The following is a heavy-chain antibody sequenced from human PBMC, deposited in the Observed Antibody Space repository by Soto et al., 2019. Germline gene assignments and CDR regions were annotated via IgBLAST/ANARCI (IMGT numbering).Heavy chain of an antibody. Sequence: QVQLVQSGAEVKKPGSSVKVSCKASGGTFSSYTISWVRQAPGQGLEWMGRIIPILGIANYAQKFQGRVTITADNSTSTASMVLSSLSSEDTAVYYWARLGYCSGGSCYSGDYWGQGTLVTVSS. J-gene: IGHJ4*02. CDR1: GGTFSSYT. V-gene: IGHV1-69*02. CDR2: IIPILGIA. CDR3: ARLGYCSGGSCYSGDY. D-gene: IGHD2-15*01.